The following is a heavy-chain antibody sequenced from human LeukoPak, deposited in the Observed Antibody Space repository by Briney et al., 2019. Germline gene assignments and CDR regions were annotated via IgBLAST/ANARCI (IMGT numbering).Heavy chain of an antibody. CDR2: IYYSGST. J-gene: IGHJ4*02. CDR1: GGSISSGDYY. V-gene: IGHV4-30-4*01. CDR3: ARAAGSYYFGY. D-gene: IGHD1-26*01. Sequence: SETLSLTCTVSGGSISSGDYYWSWIRQPPGKGLEWIGYIYYSGSTYYNPSLKSRVTISVDTSKNQFSLKLSSVTAADTAVYYCARAAGSYYFGYWGQGTLVTVSS.